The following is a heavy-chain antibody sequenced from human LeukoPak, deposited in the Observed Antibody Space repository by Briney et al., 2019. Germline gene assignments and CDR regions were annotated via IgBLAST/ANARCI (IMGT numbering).Heavy chain of an antibody. CDR1: GYTFITYG. V-gene: IGHV7-4-1*02. J-gene: IGHJ4*02. D-gene: IGHD3-3*01. CDR2: INPNTGNP. CDR3: ARPSGTIFGVVSPFDY. Sequence: GASVKVSCKASGYTFITYGINWVRQAPGQGLEWMGWINPNTGNPMYARDFTGRFVFSLDTSVSTAYLQISSLKADDTAVYYCARPSGTIFGVVSPFDYWGQGTLVTVSS.